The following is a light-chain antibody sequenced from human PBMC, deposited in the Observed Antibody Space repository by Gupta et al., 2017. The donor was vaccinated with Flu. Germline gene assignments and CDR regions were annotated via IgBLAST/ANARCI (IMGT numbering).Light chain of an antibody. J-gene: IGKJ4*01. CDR3: QQYGSSPCT. CDR1: HRVRSSY. V-gene: IGKV3-20*01. CDR2: GAS. Sequence: ELVLTQSPVTLSFAPGERATLSSRPSHRVRSSYLAWYQQKPGQAPRLLIYGASSRATGIPDRFSGSGSGTDFTLTISRLEPEDFAMYYCQQYGSSPCTFGRGTKVEIK.